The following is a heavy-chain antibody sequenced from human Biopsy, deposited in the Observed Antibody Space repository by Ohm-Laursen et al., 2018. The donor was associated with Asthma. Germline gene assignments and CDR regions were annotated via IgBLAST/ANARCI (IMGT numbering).Heavy chain of an antibody. CDR1: GYTFTSYA. CDR3: AWPDMVASIFRV. Sequence: GASVKVSCKASGYTFTSYALHWVRQAPGLRPEWMGRSNAGYGNTKYSQKFQGRLTITRDTSASTVYMELSALTSKDTAVYFCAWPDMVASIFRVWGQGTLVTVSS. J-gene: IGHJ4*02. V-gene: IGHV1-3*01. D-gene: IGHD3-3*01. CDR2: SNAGYGNT.